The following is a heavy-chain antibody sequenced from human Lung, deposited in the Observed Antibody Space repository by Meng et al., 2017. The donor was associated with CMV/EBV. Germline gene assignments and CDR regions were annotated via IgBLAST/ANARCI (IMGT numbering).Heavy chain of an antibody. V-gene: IGHV3-23*01. CDR1: GFTFSSYA. CDR3: ARAPIPYYGMDV. Sequence: GESLKISCAASGFTFSSYAMSWVRQAPGKGLEWVSAISGSGGSTYYADSVKGRFTISRDNSKNTLYLQMNSLRAEDTAVYYCARAPIPYYGMDVWGQGTTVTVSS. J-gene: IGHJ6*02. CDR2: ISGSGGST.